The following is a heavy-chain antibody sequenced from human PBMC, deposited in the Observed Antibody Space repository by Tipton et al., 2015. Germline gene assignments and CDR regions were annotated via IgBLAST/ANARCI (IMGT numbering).Heavy chain of an antibody. V-gene: IGHV4-61*02. CDR2: VYFSGIA. Sequence: TLSLTCTVSGASISNGLYYWNWIRQSAGKGLEWIGRVYFSGIADYNPSLASRVIMSVDTSTSQFFLQLSSVTAADTAVYYCARSRGKNNYGYYYGMDVWGQGTTVTVSS. CDR1: GASISNGLYY. J-gene: IGHJ6*02. CDR3: ARSRGKNNYGYYYGMDV. D-gene: IGHD5-18*01.